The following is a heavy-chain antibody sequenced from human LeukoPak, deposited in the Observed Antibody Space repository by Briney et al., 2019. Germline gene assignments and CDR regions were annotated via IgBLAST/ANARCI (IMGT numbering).Heavy chain of an antibody. Sequence: ASVKASCKASGYTFTSYDINWVRQATGQGLEWMGWMNPNSGNTGYAQMFQGRVTMTRDTSITTAYMELSTLRSDDTAVYYCALIGDHAWFDPWGQGTLVTVSS. J-gene: IGHJ5*02. D-gene: IGHD3-10*01. V-gene: IGHV1-8*01. CDR3: ALIGDHAWFDP. CDR2: MNPNSGNT. CDR1: GYTFTSYD.